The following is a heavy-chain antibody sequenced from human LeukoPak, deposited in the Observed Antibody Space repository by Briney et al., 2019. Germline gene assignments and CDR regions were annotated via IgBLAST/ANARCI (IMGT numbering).Heavy chain of an antibody. CDR3: ARALPAAASPLRRGRLGGPYWYFDL. CDR1: GGSFSGYY. CDR2: INHSGST. V-gene: IGHV4-34*01. Sequence: SETLSLTCAVYGGSFSGYYWSWIRQPPGKGLGWIGEINHSGSTNYNPSLKRRVTISVDTSKNQFSLKLSSATAADTAVYYSARALPAAASPLRRGRLGGPYWYFDLSGRGTLVTVSS. J-gene: IGHJ2*01. D-gene: IGHD2-2*01.